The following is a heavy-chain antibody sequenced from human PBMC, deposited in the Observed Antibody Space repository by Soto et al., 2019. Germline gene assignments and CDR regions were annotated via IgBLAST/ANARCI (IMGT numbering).Heavy chain of an antibody. V-gene: IGHV3-33*01. CDR3: AREMAGYSSSWRVNGMDV. J-gene: IGHJ6*02. CDR1: GFTFSSYG. Sequence: GGSLRLSCAASGFTFSSYGMHWVRQAPGKGLEWVAVIWYDGSNKYYADSVKGQFTISRDNSKNTLYLQMNSLRAEDTAVYYCAREMAGYSSSWRVNGMDVWGQGTTVTVSS. CDR2: IWYDGSNK. D-gene: IGHD6-13*01.